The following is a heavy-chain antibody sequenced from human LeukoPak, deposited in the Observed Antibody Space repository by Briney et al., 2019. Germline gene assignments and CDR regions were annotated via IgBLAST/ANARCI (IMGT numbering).Heavy chain of an antibody. Sequence: AXXKVSCKASGYTFTSYGISWVRQAHGQGLEWMGWISAYNGNTNYAQKLQGRVTMTTDTSTRTAYMEVRSLRSDDTAVYYCARDGTPFVAEPNWFDPWGQGTLVTVSS. J-gene: IGHJ5*02. D-gene: IGHD2-15*01. CDR3: ARDGTPFVAEPNWFDP. CDR2: ISAYNGNT. V-gene: IGHV1-18*01. CDR1: GYTFTSYG.